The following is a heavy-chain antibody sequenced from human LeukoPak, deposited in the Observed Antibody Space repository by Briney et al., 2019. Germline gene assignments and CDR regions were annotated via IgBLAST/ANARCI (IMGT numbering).Heavy chain of an antibody. CDR2: IYTSGST. CDR3: ARGGWLRGSWFDP. CDR1: GGSISSGSYY. J-gene: IGHJ5*02. Sequence: PSETLSLTCTVSGGSISSGSYYWRWIRQPAGKGLEWIGRIYTSGSTNYNPSLKSRVTISVDTSKNQFSLKLSSVTAADTAVYYCARGGWLRGSWFDPWGQGTLVTVSS. D-gene: IGHD5-12*01. V-gene: IGHV4-61*02.